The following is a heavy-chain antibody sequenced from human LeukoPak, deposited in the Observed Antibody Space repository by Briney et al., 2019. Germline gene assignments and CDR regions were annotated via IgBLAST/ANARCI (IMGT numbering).Heavy chain of an antibody. CDR2: IKQDGGRK. J-gene: IGHJ3*02. V-gene: IGHV3-7*01. CDR1: GFTFSSSG. D-gene: IGHD5-18*01. Sequence: GGSLRLSCAASGFTFSSSGMSWVRQAPGKGLEWVANIKQDGGRKYYADSVEGRFTISRDNAKTSLYLQMNSLRAENTAVYYCAGAAIPIWLNAFAIWGQGKMVTVSS. CDR3: AGAAIPIWLNAFAI.